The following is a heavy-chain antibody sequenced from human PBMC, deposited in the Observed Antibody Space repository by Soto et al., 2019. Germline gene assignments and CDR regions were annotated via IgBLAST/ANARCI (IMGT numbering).Heavy chain of an antibody. V-gene: IGHV1-3*01. CDR3: ARDKEGYCISTSCYKYFDL. D-gene: IGHD2-2*02. CDR2: INAGNGNT. CDR1: GYTFTSYA. Sequence: ASVKVSCKASGYTFTSYAMHWVRQAPGQRLEWMGWINAGNGNTKYSQKFQGRVTITRDTSASTAYMELSSLRSEDTAVYYCARDKEGYCISTSCYKYFDLWGRGTLVTVSS. J-gene: IGHJ2*01.